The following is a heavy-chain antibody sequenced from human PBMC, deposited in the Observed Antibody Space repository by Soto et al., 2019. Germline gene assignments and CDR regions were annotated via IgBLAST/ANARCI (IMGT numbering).Heavy chain of an antibody. CDR2: IYYSGST. Sequence: SETLSLTXTVSGGSISSGDYYWSWIRQPPGKGLEWIGYIYYSGSTYYNPSLKSRVTISVDTSKNQFSLKLSSVTAADTAVYYCAREVVGGYQFSSAGMDVWGQGTTVTVSS. CDR3: AREVVGGYQFSSAGMDV. J-gene: IGHJ6*02. CDR1: GGSISSGDYY. D-gene: IGHD6-19*01. V-gene: IGHV4-30-4*01.